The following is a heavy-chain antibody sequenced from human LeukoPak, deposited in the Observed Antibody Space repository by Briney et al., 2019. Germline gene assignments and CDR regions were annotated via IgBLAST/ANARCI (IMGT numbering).Heavy chain of an antibody. V-gene: IGHV1-46*01. J-gene: IGHJ4*02. CDR2: INPTGGST. Sequence: ASVKVSCKASGYTFPSYFMHWVRQAPGQGLEWMGIINPTGGSTTYAQKFQGRVTMTRDTSTSTVYMELSSLRSDDTAMYYCARTAARRFDYWGQGTLVIVSS. CDR3: ARTAARRFDY. CDR1: GYTFPSYF. D-gene: IGHD6-6*01.